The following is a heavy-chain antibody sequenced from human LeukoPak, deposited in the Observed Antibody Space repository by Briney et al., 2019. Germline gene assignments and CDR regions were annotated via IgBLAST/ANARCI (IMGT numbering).Heavy chain of an antibody. Sequence: ASVKVSCKASGYTFTSYGISWVRQAPGQGLEWMGWISAYNGNTNYAQKLQGRVTMTTDTSTSTAYMELRSLRSDDTAVYYCARGQYVLLWFGDDMGAFDIWCQGTMVTVSS. V-gene: IGHV1-18*01. CDR3: ARGQYVLLWFGDDMGAFDI. J-gene: IGHJ3*02. CDR2: ISAYNGNT. CDR1: GYTFTSYG. D-gene: IGHD3-10*01.